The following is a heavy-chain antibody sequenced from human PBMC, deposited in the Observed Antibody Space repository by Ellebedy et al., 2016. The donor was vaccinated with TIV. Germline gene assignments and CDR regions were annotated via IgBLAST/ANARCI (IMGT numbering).Heavy chain of an antibody. CDR2: IVVGSGNT. CDR1: GGTFTSSA. Sequence: ASVKVSCKASGGTFTSSAMQWVRQARGQRLEWIGWIVVGSGNTNYAQKFQERVTITRDMSTSTAYMELSSLRSEDTAVYYCAADVSQGSDIVVVPHNPTLDVWGQGTTVTVSS. V-gene: IGHV1-58*02. CDR3: AADVSQGSDIVVVPHNPTLDV. D-gene: IGHD2-2*01. J-gene: IGHJ6*02.